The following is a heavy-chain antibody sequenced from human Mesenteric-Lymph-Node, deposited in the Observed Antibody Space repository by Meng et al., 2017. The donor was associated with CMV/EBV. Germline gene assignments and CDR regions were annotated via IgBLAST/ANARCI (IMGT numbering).Heavy chain of an antibody. D-gene: IGHD6-19*01. V-gene: IGHV3-7*01. J-gene: IGHJ4*02. Sequence: GESLKISCAASGFTSSSYWMSWVRQAPGKGLEWVANIKQDGSEKYYVDSVKGRFTISRDNAKNSLYLQMNSLRAEDTAVYYCARIYSSGWYAFDYWGQGTLVTVSS. CDR1: GFTSSSYW. CDR2: IKQDGSEK. CDR3: ARIYSSGWYAFDY.